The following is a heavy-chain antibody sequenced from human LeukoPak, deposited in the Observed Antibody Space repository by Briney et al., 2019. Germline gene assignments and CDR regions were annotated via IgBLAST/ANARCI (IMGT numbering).Heavy chain of an antibody. J-gene: IGHJ4*02. D-gene: IGHD3-3*01. CDR1: GYSFTSYW. V-gene: IGHV5-51*01. CDR3: ASSSYDFWSGYSDY. Sequence: GESLKISCKGSGYSFTSYWIGWVRQMPGKGLEWMGIIYPGDSDTRYSPSFQGQITISAVKSISTAYLQWSSLKASDTAMYYCASSSYDFWSGYSDYWGQGTLVTVSS. CDR2: IYPGDSDT.